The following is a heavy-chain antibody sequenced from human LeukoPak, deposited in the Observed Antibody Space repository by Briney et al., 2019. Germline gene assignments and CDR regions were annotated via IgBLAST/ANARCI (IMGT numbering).Heavy chain of an antibody. CDR3: ARVPISYSSSWYGSYYFDY. Sequence: ASVKVSCKASGYTFTSYYMHWVRQAPGQGLEWMGIINPSGGSTSYAQKFQGRVTITADESTSTAYMELSSLRSEDTAVYYCARVPISYSSSWYGSYYFDYWGQGTLVTVSS. CDR2: INPSGGST. CDR1: GYTFTSYY. J-gene: IGHJ4*02. D-gene: IGHD6-13*01. V-gene: IGHV1-46*01.